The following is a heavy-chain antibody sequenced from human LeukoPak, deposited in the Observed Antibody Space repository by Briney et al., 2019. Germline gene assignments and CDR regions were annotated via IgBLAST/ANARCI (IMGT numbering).Heavy chain of an antibody. D-gene: IGHD2-8*01. CDR2: IYSSGST. CDR1: GGSPGGYY. CDR3: ARLNGDGFDI. V-gene: IGHV4-4*07. J-gene: IGHJ3*02. Sequence: PSETLSLTCTVSGGSPGGYYWYWIRQPAGKGLEWIGRIYSSGSTNYAPSLKSRVTMSIDTSKKHLSLKLNTVTAADTAVYYCARLNGDGFDIWGQGTKVTVSS.